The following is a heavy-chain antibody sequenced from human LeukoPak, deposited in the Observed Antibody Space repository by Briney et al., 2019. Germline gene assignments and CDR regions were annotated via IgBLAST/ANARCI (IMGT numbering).Heavy chain of an antibody. CDR3: ARGPGYCSSWYWYYYYYYMDV. CDR1: GGSFSGYY. Sequence: SETLSLTCAVYGGSFSGYYWSWIRQPPGKGLEWTGEINHSGSTNYNPSLKSRVTMSVDTSKNQFSLKLSSVTAADTAVYYCARGPGYCSSWYWYYYYYYMDVGAKGPRSPSP. CDR2: INHSGST. J-gene: IGHJ6*03. D-gene: IGHD6-13*01. V-gene: IGHV4-34*01.